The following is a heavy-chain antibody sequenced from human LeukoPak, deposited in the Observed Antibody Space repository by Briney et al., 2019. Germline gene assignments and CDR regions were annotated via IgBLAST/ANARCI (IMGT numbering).Heavy chain of an antibody. CDR3: ARAARYHCSGGSCYQTHGGFWFDP. J-gene: IGHJ5*02. CDR2: ISGSGTI. V-gene: IGHV4-4*07. D-gene: IGHD2-15*01. CDR1: GGSINSY. Sequence: SETLSLTCTVSGGSINSYWGWIGQPAGKGLEWIGRISGSGTITYNPALHSRLSISIDTSKNQFSLKLSSVTAADTAVYYCARAARYHCSGGSCYQTHGGFWFDPWGQGTLVTVSS.